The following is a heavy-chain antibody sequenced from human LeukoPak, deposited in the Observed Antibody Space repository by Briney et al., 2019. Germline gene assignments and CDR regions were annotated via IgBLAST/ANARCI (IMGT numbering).Heavy chain of an antibody. V-gene: IGHV4-34*01. J-gene: IGHJ5*02. CDR3: ARGVAAAGTPILNNWFDP. CDR1: GGSFSGYY. D-gene: IGHD6-13*01. Sequence: SETLSLTCAVYGGSFSGYYWSWIRQPPGKGLEWIGEINRSGSTNYNPSLKSRVTISVDTSKNQFSLKLSSVTAADTAVYYCARGVAAAGTPILNNWFDPWGQGTLVTVSS. CDR2: INRSGST.